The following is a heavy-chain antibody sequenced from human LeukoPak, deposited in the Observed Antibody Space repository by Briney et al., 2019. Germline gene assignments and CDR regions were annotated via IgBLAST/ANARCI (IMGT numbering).Heavy chain of an antibody. Sequence: SQTLSLTCDISGDSVSSNSAAWNWIRHSPSRGLEWLGRTYYRSKWYYDYAVSVESRITITPDTSKNQFLLQLNSVTPGDTAVYYCAAGKYNYDYWGQGTLVTVSS. D-gene: IGHD5-18*01. CDR1: GDSVSSNSAA. CDR3: AAGKYNYDY. V-gene: IGHV6-1*01. J-gene: IGHJ4*02. CDR2: TYYRSKWYY.